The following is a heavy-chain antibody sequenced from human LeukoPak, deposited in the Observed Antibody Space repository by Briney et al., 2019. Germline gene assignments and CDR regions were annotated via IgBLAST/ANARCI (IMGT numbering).Heavy chain of an antibody. J-gene: IGHJ4*02. CDR1: GFTFSSYA. Sequence: PGGSLRLSCAASGFTFSSYAMHWVRQAPGKGLEWVAVISYDGSNKYYADSVKGRFTISRDNSKNTLYLQMNSLRAEDTAVYYCARADYYGSGSYRAIDYWGQGTLVTVSS. CDR2: ISYDGSNK. CDR3: ARADYYGSGSYRAIDY. D-gene: IGHD3-10*01. V-gene: IGHV3-30*04.